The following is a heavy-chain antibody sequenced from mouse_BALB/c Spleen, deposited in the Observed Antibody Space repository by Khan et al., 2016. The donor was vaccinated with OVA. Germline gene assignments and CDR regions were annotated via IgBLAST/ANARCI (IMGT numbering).Heavy chain of an antibody. CDR1: GYTFTNYG. J-gene: IGHJ2*01. CDR3: ARLRPYCFNY. V-gene: IGHV9-3-1*01. Sequence: QIQLVQSGPEVKKPGETVKISCKASGYTFTNYGMNWVKQAPGKGLKWMGRINTYTGEPTYADDFKGRFAFSLDTSASTAYLQINNLKNEDTATYFGARLRPYCFNYWGQGTTLTVSS. D-gene: IGHD1-2*01. CDR2: INTYTGEP.